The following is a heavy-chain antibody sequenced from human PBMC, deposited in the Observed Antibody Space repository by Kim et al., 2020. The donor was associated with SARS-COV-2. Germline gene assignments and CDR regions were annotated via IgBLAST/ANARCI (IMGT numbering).Heavy chain of an antibody. CDR2: ISGTGGST. Sequence: GGSLRLSCAASGFTFSDHAMSWVRQPPGKGLEWVSAISGTGGSTYYADSVKGRFTISRDNSKNTVSLQMNSLSAEDTAVYYCAKDWAFYYDRSGHYYPDHWGQGTLVTVSS. CDR3: AKDWAFYYDRSGHYYPDH. D-gene: IGHD3-22*01. V-gene: IGHV3-23*01. J-gene: IGHJ4*02. CDR1: GFTFSDHA.